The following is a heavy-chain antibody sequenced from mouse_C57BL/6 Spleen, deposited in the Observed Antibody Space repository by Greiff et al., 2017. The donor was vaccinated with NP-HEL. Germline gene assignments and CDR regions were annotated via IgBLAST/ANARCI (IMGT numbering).Heavy chain of an antibody. CDR3: ARRLLLYFDY. CDR1: GFTFSDYG. D-gene: IGHD2-3*01. J-gene: IGHJ2*01. CDR2: ISSGSSTI. V-gene: IGHV5-17*01. Sequence: EVHLVESGGGLVKPGGSLKLSCAASGFTFSDYGMHWVRQAPEKGLEWVAYISSGSSTIYYADTVKGRFTISRDNAKNTLFLQMTSLSSEDTAMYYCARRLLLYFDYWGQGTTLTVSS.